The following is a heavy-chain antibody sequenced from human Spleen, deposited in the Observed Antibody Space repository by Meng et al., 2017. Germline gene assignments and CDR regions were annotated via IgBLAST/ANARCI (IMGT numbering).Heavy chain of an antibody. D-gene: IGHD4-11*01. CDR1: GGSISSSNW. CDR3: ARGPTTMAHDFDY. Sequence: QVQLQEPGPVLVEPSGTLSLPCAVSGGSISSSNWWSWLRQPPGKGLEWIGEINHSGSTNYNPSLESRATISVDTSQNNLSLKLSSVTAADSAVYYCARGPTTMAHDFDYWGQGTLVTVSS. J-gene: IGHJ4*02. CDR2: INHSGST. V-gene: IGHV4-4*02.